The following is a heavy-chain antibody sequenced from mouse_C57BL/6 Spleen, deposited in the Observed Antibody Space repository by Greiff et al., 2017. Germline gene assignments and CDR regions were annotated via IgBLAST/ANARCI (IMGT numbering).Heavy chain of an antibody. CDR1: GYTFTSYW. V-gene: IGHV1-52*01. CDR2: IDPSDSET. CDR3: ARYGYYDIFAY. Sequence: QVQLQQPGAELVRPGSSVKLSCKASGYTFTSYWMHWVKQRPIQGLEWIGNIDPSDSETHYNQKFKDKATLTVDKSSNTAYMQLSSLTSEDSAVYYCARYGYYDIFAYWGQGTLVTVSA. J-gene: IGHJ3*01. D-gene: IGHD2-4*01.